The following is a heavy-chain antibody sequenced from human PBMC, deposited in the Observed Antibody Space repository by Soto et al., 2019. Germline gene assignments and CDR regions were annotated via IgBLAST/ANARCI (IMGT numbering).Heavy chain of an antibody. D-gene: IGHD1-26*01. CDR3: AKRATTGYYYYGMDV. Sequence: AGGSLRLSCAASGFTLSSYAMSWVRQAPGKGLEWVSAISGSGGSTYYADSVKGRFTISRDNSKNTLYLQMNSLRAEDTAVYYCAKRATTGYYYYGMDVWGQGTTVTVSS. J-gene: IGHJ6*02. CDR1: GFTLSSYA. CDR2: ISGSGGST. V-gene: IGHV3-23*01.